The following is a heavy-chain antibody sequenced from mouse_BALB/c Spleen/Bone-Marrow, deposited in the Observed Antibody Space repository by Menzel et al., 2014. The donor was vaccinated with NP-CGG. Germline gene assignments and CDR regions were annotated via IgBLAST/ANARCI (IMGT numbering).Heavy chain of an antibody. Sequence: VQLKESGPDLVKPSQSLSLTCTVTGYSITSGYSWHWIRQFPGDKLEWMGYIHYSGTTNYNPSLKSRVSITRDTSKNQFFLQLNSVTTEDTATYYCARSLDEGYAMDYWGQGTSVTVSP. CDR3: ARSLDEGYAMDY. V-gene: IGHV3-1*02. D-gene: IGHD2-10*02. CDR1: GYSITSGYS. CDR2: IHYSGTT. J-gene: IGHJ4*01.